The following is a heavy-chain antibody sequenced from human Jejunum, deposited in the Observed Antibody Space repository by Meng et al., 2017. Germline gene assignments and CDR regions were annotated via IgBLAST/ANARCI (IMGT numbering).Heavy chain of an antibody. CDR2: TKQDGNEK. CDR1: GFTFSNFW. J-gene: IGHJ4*02. D-gene: IGHD6-19*01. CDR3: ARVRAVTGTLYFDS. V-gene: IGHV3-7*01. Sequence: GESLKISCAASGFTFSNFWMSWVRQAPGKGLEWVANTKQDGNEKNYVDSVKGRFTISRDNAKNSLYLQMNSMRAEDTAVYFCARVRAVTGTLYFDSWGQGTLVIVSS.